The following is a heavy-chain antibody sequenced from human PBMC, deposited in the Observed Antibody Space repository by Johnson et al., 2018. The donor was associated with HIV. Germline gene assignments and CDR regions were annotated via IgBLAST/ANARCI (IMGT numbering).Heavy chain of an antibody. V-gene: IGHV3-33*06. CDR3: AKDASYSSGWYYAFDI. Sequence: QVQLVESGGGVVQPGRSLRLSCAASGFNFSNYGMYWVRQAPGKGLEWVAVIWYDGSNKYYANSVKGRFIISRDNSKNTLYLQMNSLRAEDTAVYYCAKDASYSSGWYYAFDIWGQGTMVTVSS. CDR1: GFNFSNYG. CDR2: IWYDGSNK. J-gene: IGHJ3*02. D-gene: IGHD6-19*01.